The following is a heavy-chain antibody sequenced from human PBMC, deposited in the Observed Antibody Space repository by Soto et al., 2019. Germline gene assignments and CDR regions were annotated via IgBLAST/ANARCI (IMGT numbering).Heavy chain of an antibody. CDR3: ARQFIAVAGTPRVFDY. D-gene: IGHD6-19*01. CDR2: IIPIFGTA. CDR1: GGTFSSYA. J-gene: IGHJ4*02. V-gene: IGHV1-69*06. Sequence: QVQLVQSGAEVKKPGSSVKVSCKASGGTFSSYAISWVRQAPGQGLEWMGGIIPIFGTANYAQKFQGRVTITADKSTSTAYMELSSLRSEDTAVYYCARQFIAVAGTPRVFDYWGQGPLVTVSS.